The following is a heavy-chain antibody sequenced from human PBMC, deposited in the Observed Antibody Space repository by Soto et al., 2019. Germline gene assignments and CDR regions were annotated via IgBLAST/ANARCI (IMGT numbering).Heavy chain of an antibody. J-gene: IGHJ6*02. V-gene: IGHV3-11*06. CDR2: ISSSSSYT. Sequence: GPLRLSCAASGFTFSDYYMSWIRQAPGKGLEWVSYISSSSSYTNYADSVKGRFTISRDNAKNSLYLQMNSLRAEDTAVYYCARERGDYFDYYYGMDVWGQGTTVTVSS. D-gene: IGHD4-17*01. CDR3: ARERGDYFDYYYGMDV. CDR1: GFTFSDYY.